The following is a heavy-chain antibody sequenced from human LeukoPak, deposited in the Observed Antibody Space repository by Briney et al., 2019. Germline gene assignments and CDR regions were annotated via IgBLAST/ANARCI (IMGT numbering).Heavy chain of an antibody. J-gene: IGHJ5*02. CDR3: ARDEMGWFDP. Sequence: SETLSLTCTVSGGSISSYYWSWIRQPPGKGLEWIGYIHYSGSTNYNPSLKSRVTISVDTSKNQFSLKLSSVTAADTAVYYCARDEMGWFDPWGQGTLVTVSS. CDR2: IHYSGST. CDR1: GGSISSYY. V-gene: IGHV4-59*01.